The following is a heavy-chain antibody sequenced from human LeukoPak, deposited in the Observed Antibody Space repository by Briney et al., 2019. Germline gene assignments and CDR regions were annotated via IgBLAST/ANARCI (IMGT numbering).Heavy chain of an antibody. D-gene: IGHD2-2*01. CDR3: ARISPYQLLVDY. V-gene: IGHV1-18*01. CDR1: GYTFTSYG. CDR2: ISAYNGNT. Sequence: ASVKVSCKASGYTFTSYGISWARQAPGQGLEWMGWISAYNGNTNYAQKLQGRVTMTTDTSTSTAYMELRSLRSDDTAVYYCARISPYQLLVDYWGQGTLVTVSS. J-gene: IGHJ4*02.